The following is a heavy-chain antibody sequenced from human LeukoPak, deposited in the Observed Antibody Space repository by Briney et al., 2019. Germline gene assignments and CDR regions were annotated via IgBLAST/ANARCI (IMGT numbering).Heavy chain of an antibody. D-gene: IGHD6-19*01. CDR3: ARGHSSGLLFDY. V-gene: IGHV4-59*01. CDR1: GGSMSSYY. Sequence: SETLSLTCTVSGGSMSSYYWSWIRQPPGKGLEWIGYIYYSGSTNYNPSLKSRVTISVDTSKNQFSLKLSSVTAADTTVYYCARGHSSGLLFDYWGQGTLVTVSS. CDR2: IYYSGST. J-gene: IGHJ4*02.